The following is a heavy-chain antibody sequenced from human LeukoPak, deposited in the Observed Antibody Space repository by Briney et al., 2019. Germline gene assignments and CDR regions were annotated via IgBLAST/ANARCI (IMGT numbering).Heavy chain of an antibody. CDR1: RYTFTDYY. V-gene: IGHV1-2*02. CDR3: ASGASAFDY. Sequence: ASVKVSFTASRYTFTDYYMHWVRQAPGQGVEWMGWINPNSGGTNYAQKFQGRVTMTRDTSIRTAYMELSSLRSDDTAMYYCASGASAFDYWGQGTLVTVSS. D-gene: IGHD3-16*01. J-gene: IGHJ4*02. CDR2: INPNSGGT.